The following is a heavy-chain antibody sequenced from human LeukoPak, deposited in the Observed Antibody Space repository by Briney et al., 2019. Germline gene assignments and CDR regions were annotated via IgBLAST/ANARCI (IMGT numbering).Heavy chain of an antibody. Sequence: SGGSLRLSCAASGFTFSSYAMSWVRQAPGKGLEWVSAISGSGGSTYYADSVKGRFTISRDNSKNTLYLQMNSLRAEDTAVYYCAKGRATVTTFYYFDYWGQGTLVTVSS. D-gene: IGHD4-17*01. CDR3: AKGRATVTTFYYFDY. V-gene: IGHV3-23*01. CDR1: GFTFSSYA. J-gene: IGHJ4*02. CDR2: ISGSGGST.